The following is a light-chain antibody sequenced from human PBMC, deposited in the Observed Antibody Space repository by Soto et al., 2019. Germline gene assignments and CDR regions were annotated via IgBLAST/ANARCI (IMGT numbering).Light chain of an antibody. Sequence: QSALTQPASVSGCPGQSITISCTGRSSDVGGYNYVSWYQQHPGKAPKLMIYDVTNRPSGVSNRFSGSKSGNTASLTISGLQAEDEADYFCTSYTSSSTYVFGTGTKLTVL. J-gene: IGLJ1*01. CDR2: DVT. V-gene: IGLV2-14*01. CDR3: TSYTSSSTYV. CDR1: SSDVGGYNY.